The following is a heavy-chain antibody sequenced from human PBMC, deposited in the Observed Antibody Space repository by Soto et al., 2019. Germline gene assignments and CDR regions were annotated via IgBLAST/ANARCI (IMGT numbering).Heavy chain of an antibody. CDR2: IYYTGTH. V-gene: IGHV4-61*08. CDR1: GDAIYIGGYY. J-gene: IGHJ5*02. CDR3: ARDRDRHSSGLPSFDP. D-gene: IGHD3-22*01. Sequence: PSEALSLTCTVSGDAIYIGGYYWTWIRQHPGKGLEWIGYIYYTGTHDYNPSLRGRATISVDTSKDQFSLKLTSVTAADTAVYYCARDRDRHSSGLPSFDPWGQGILVTVSS.